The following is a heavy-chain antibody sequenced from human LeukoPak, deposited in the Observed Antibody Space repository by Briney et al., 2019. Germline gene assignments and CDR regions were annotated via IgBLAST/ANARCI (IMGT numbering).Heavy chain of an antibody. CDR1: GASITSNHW. CDR3: ATYLYGDYGYYYFDY. Sequence: PSGSLSLTCAVSGASITSNHWWSWARQAPGEGLEGIGEIYHGDATTSNPSLKSRVTMSVDKSKNEFSLSLRSVTAADTAVYYCATYLYGDYGYYYFDYWGRGTLVTVSS. J-gene: IGHJ4*02. V-gene: IGHV4-4*02. D-gene: IGHD4-17*01. CDR2: IYHGDAT.